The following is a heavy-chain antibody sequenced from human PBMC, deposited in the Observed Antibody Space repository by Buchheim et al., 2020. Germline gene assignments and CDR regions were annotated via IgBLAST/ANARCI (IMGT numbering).Heavy chain of an antibody. J-gene: IGHJ4*02. CDR3: AKGRGDYVFDY. D-gene: IGHD4-17*01. Sequence: QVQLVESGGGVVQPGRSLRLSCAASGFTFSSYGMHWVRQAPGKGLEWVAVISYDGSNKYYADSVKGRFTISRDNSKNTLYLQMNSLRAEDTAVYYCAKGRGDYVFDYWGQGTL. CDR2: ISYDGSNK. V-gene: IGHV3-30*18. CDR1: GFTFSSYG.